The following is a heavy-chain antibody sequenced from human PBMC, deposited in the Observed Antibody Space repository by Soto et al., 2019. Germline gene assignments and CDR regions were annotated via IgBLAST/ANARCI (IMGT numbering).Heavy chain of an antibody. J-gene: IGHJ4*02. CDR3: ASSLL. CDR1: GFTFSTYW. Sequence: DVQMVESGGGLVQPGGSLRLSCAASGFTFSTYWMYWVRQAPGKGLEWVANIQADGSENNYVDSVKGRFTISRDNAKNSLYLQMNSLRVEDTAVYYCASSLLRGQGTLVPVSS. V-gene: IGHV3-7*01. CDR2: IQADGSEN.